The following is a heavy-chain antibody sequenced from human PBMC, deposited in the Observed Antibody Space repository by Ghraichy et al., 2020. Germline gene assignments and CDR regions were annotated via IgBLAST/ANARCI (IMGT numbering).Heavy chain of an antibody. Sequence: SETLSLTCTLSGGSISSSDYYWGWIRQPPGKGLEWIGSIFYSGSTSYNPSLKSRVTMSVDTSKNQFSLNLSSVPAADSAVYYCARHGKQTTGQHWYFDLWGRGTLVSVSS. V-gene: IGHV4-39*01. CDR3: ARHGKQTTGQHWYFDL. J-gene: IGHJ2*01. D-gene: IGHD4-17*01. CDR1: GGSISSSDYY. CDR2: IFYSGST.